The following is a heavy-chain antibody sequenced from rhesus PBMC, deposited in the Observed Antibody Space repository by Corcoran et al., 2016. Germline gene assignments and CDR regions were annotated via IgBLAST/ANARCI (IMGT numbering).Heavy chain of an antibody. J-gene: IGHJ3*01. CDR3: ANTGAGF. CDR2: ISGSCGST. CDR1: GNSIRSGYY. V-gene: IGHV4-99*01. D-gene: IGHD1-38*01. Sequence: QVQLQESGPGLVKPSETLSLTCVVSGNSIRSGYYWGWIREPPGKGLEYLGYISGSCGSTYYHPSLKSRVTISKDTSKNQCSRKLSSVSAADTAVDYCANTGAGFWGQGLRVTVSS.